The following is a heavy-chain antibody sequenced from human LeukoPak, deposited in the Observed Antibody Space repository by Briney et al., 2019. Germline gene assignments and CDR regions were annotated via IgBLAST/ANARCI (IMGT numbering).Heavy chain of an antibody. CDR1: GFTFSSYA. CDR2: ISYDGSNK. J-gene: IGHJ4*02. V-gene: IGHV3-30-3*01. Sequence: GRSLRLSCAASGFTFSSYAMHWVRQAPGKGLEWVAVISYDGSNKYYADSVKGRFTISRDNSKNTLYLQMNSLRAEDTAVYYCARVGGVEYQLPYFDYWGQGTLVTVSS. CDR3: ARVGGVEYQLPYFDY. D-gene: IGHD2-2*01.